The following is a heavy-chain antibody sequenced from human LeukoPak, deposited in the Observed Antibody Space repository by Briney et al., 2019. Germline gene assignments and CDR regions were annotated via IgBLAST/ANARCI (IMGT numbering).Heavy chain of an antibody. Sequence: EASVKVSCKASGGTFTRYTIRWVRQAPGQGLEWMGRIIPILGIANYAQKFQGRVTVTADKSTSTAYMELSSLRSEDTAVYYCARGLNYYDSSGAFDYWGQGTLVTVSS. CDR3: ARGLNYYDSSGAFDY. CDR2: IIPILGIA. D-gene: IGHD3-22*01. J-gene: IGHJ4*02. CDR1: GGTFTRYT. V-gene: IGHV1-69*02.